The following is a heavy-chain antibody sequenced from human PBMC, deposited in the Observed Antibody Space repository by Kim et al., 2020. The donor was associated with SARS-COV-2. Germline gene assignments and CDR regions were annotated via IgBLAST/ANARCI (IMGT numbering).Heavy chain of an antibody. CDR1: GFSFSSYA. Sequence: GGSLRLSCAASGFSFSSYAMYWVRQAPGKGLEWVAAILYDGSKKYYADSVKGRFTISRDNSKNTVYLQMSSLTAEDTAVYYCAREFGPYYDFWSASQNF. D-gene: IGHD3-3*01. CDR2: ILYDGSKK. J-gene: IGHJ4*01. V-gene: IGHV3-30*04. CDR3: AREFGPYYDFWSASQNF.